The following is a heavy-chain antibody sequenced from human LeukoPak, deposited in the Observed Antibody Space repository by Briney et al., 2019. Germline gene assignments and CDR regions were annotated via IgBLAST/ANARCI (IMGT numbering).Heavy chain of an antibody. D-gene: IGHD3-9*01. J-gene: IGHJ4*02. Sequence: SVKVSCKASGGTFSSYAISWVRQAPGQGLEWMGGIIPIFGTANYAQKFQGRVAITADESTSTAYMELSSLRSEDTAVYYCARALSLRYFDWLFVGGYWGQGTLVTVSS. CDR1: GGTFSSYA. CDR2: IIPIFGTA. V-gene: IGHV1-69*13. CDR3: ARALSLRYFDWLFVGGY.